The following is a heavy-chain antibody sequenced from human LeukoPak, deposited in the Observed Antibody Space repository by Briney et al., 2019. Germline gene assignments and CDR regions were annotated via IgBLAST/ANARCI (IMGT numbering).Heavy chain of an antibody. CDR3: ARDFEERGYYLADIDY. CDR1: GFTFSYYI. D-gene: IGHD3-22*01. Sequence: GGSLRLSCAASGFTFSYYIMNWVRQAPGKGLEWVSSITSSNSIYYADSVQGRFTVSRDNAKNSLYLQMNSLRADDTAVYYCARDFEERGYYLADIDYWGQGTLVTVSS. V-gene: IGHV3-69-1*01. J-gene: IGHJ4*02. CDR2: ITSSNSI.